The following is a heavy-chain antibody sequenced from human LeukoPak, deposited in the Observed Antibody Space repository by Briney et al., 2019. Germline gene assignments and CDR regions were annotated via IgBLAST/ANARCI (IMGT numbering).Heavy chain of an antibody. CDR1: GYTFTSYG. V-gene: IGHV1-18*01. CDR2: ISAYNGNT. D-gene: IGHD3-9*01. CDR3: ARDSDDILTGYEN. J-gene: IGHJ4*02. Sequence: ASVTVSCMASGYTFTSYGISWVRQAPGQGLEGMGWISAYNGNTNYAQKLQGRVTMTTDTSTSTAYMELRSLRSDDTAVYYCARDSDDILTGYENWGQGTLVTVSP.